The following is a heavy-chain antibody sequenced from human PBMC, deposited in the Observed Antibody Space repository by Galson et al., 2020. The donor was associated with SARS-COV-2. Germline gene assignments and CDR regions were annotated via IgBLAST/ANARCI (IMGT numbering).Heavy chain of an antibody. CDR3: ARWFGVVIIPHYYYYMDV. D-gene: IGHD3-3*01. CDR1: GYTFTSYG. Sequence: ASVKASCKASGYTFTSYGISWVRQDPGQGPERMGWISAYNGNTNYAQKLQGRVTMTTDTSTSTAYMELRSLRSDDTAVYYCARWFGVVIIPHYYYYMDVWGKGTTVTVSS. V-gene: IGHV1-18*01. J-gene: IGHJ6*03. CDR2: ISAYNGNT.